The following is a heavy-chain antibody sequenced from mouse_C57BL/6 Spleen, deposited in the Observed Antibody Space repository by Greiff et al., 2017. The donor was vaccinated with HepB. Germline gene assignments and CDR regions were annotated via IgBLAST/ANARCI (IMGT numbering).Heavy chain of an antibody. Sequence: QVQLQQSGAELVKPGASVKLSCKASGYTFTSYWMHWVKQRPGQGLEWIGMIHPNSGSTNYNEKFKSKATLTVDKSSSTAYMQLSSLTSEDSAVYYCARTPLYSLYYFDYWGQGTTLTVSS. J-gene: IGHJ2*01. CDR1: GYTFTSYW. V-gene: IGHV1-64*01. CDR2: IHPNSGST. D-gene: IGHD1-1*01. CDR3: ARTPLYSLYYFDY.